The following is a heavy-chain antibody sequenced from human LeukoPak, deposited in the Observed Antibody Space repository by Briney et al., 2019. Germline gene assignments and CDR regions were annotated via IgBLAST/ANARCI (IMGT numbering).Heavy chain of an antibody. CDR2: IKSNTDGGTT. Sequence: GGSLGLSCAASGLTFTKAWMTWVRQAPGEGLEWVGRIKSNTDGGTTDYAAPVKGRFTISRDDSKNTLYLQMNSLKTEDTAVYYCTTNPYDRSGYHTWGQGTMVTVSS. D-gene: IGHD3-22*01. V-gene: IGHV3-15*01. CDR3: TTNPYDRSGYHT. CDR1: GLTFTKAW. J-gene: IGHJ3*02.